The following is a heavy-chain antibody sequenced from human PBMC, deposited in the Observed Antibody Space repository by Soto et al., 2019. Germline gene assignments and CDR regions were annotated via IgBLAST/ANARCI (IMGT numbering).Heavy chain of an antibody. V-gene: IGHV3-74*01. CDR1: GFTFSNYC. CDR2: INSDGINT. CDR3: ARVMFPHIAATGDNSFDP. D-gene: IGHD2-15*01. J-gene: IGHJ5*02. Sequence: EVQLVESGGGLVQPGGSLRLSCAASGFTFSNYCMHWVRQVPGKGLLWVSRINSDGINTNYADSVKGRFTISRDNAKNTLYLQMNSLRAEDTAVYYCARVMFPHIAATGDNSFDPWGQGTLVTVSS.